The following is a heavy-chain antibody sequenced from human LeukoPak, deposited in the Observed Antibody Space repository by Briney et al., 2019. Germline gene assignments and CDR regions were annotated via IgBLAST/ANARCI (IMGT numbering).Heavy chain of an antibody. V-gene: IGHV3-7*01. CDR2: VNLDGNDK. Sequence: PGGSLRLSCAASGFIFSSHWMSWLRQAPGKGLEWVANVNLDGNDKNYVDSVKGRFTISRDNAKNSLYLQMNSLRAEDTAMYYCVRSGSYFSKWGQGTLVTVSS. J-gene: IGHJ4*02. CDR1: GFIFSSHW. CDR3: VRSGSYFSK. D-gene: IGHD1-26*01.